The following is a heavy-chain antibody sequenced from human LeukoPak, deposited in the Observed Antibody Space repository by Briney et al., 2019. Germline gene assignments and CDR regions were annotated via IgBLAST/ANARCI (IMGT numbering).Heavy chain of an antibody. CDR2: ISSSGGTI. CDR3: ARGGLVGAILAWGY. CDR1: GFTFSSYE. D-gene: IGHD1-26*01. J-gene: IGHJ4*02. V-gene: IGHV3-48*03. Sequence: GGSLRLSCAASGFTFSSYEMNWVRQAPGKGLEWVSYISSSGGTIYYADSVKGRFTISRDNAKNSLYLQMNSLRAEDTAVYYCARGGLVGAILAWGYWGQGTLVTVSS.